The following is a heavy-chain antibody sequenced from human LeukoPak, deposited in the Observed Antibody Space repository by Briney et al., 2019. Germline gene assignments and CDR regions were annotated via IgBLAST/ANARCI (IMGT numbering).Heavy chain of an antibody. J-gene: IGHJ4*02. Sequence: PSETLSLTCTVSGGSISSSSYYWGWIRQPPGKGLEWIGSIYYSGSTYYNPSLKSRVTISVDTSKNQFSLKLSSVTAADTAVYYCARLIYPGRSYSNTDYWGQGTLVTVSS. V-gene: IGHV4-39*01. CDR2: IYYSGST. D-gene: IGHD4-11*01. CDR1: GGSISSSSYY. CDR3: ARLIYPGRSYSNTDY.